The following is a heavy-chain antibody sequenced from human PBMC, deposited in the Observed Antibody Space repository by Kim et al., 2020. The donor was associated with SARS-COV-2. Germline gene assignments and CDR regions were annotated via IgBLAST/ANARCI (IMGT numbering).Heavy chain of an antibody. J-gene: IGHJ4*02. CDR1: GGSISSGGYY. CDR2: IYYTGST. Sequence: SETLSLTCTVSGGSISSGGYYWNWIRQHPGKGLEWIGYIYYTGSTYYKPSLKSRVTISVDTSKNQFSLKLSSVTAADTAVYYCARDGPYNYGRRFDYWGQGTLVTVSS. D-gene: IGHD5-18*01. V-gene: IGHV4-31*03. CDR3: ARDGPYNYGRRFDY.